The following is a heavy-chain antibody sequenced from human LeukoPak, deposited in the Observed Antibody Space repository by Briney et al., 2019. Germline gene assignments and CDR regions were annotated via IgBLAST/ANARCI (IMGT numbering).Heavy chain of an antibody. CDR1: GGTFSSYA. D-gene: IGHD3-3*01. J-gene: IGHJ6*03. Sequence: SVKVSCKASGGTFSSYAISWVRQAPGQGLEWMGGIIPIFGTANYAQKFQGRVTITTDESTSTAYMELSGLRSEDTAVYYCARGSLRFLEWSPYYYYYMDVWGKGTTVTVSS. CDR2: IIPIFGTA. V-gene: IGHV1-69*05. CDR3: ARGSLRFLEWSPYYYYYMDV.